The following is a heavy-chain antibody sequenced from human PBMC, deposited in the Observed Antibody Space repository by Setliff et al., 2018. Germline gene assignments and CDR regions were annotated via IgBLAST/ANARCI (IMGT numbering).Heavy chain of an antibody. CDR3: ARAPLESGYNYGQGHYFDY. CDR1: GYTFTNYG. V-gene: IGHV1-18*04. CDR2: ISAYDGNT. D-gene: IGHD5-18*01. Sequence: ASVKVSCKASGYTFTNYGITWVRQAPGQGLEWMGWISAYDGNTRFAQNIQGRVTMTTDTPATTAYMELSSLRSEDTAVYYGARAPLESGYNYGQGHYFDYWGQGTLVTVSS. J-gene: IGHJ4*02.